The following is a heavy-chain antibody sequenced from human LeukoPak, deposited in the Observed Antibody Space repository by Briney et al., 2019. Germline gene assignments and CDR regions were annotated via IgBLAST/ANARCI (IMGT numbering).Heavy chain of an antibody. CDR2: IYYSGST. D-gene: IGHD2-2*01. V-gene: IGHV4-59*01. Sequence: SETLSLTCTVSGGSISSYYWSWIRQPPGKGLEWIGYIYYSGSTNYNPSLKSRVTISVDTSKNQFSLKLSSVTAADTAVYYCARCHCSSTSCSRGWFDPWGQGTLVTVSS. J-gene: IGHJ5*02. CDR3: ARCHCSSTSCSRGWFDP. CDR1: GGSISSYY.